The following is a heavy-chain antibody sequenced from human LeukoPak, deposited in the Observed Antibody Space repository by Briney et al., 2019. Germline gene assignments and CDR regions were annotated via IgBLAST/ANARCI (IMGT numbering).Heavy chain of an antibody. CDR3: ARDAGYCSSTSCYDNWFDP. CDR2: IYTSGST. D-gene: IGHD2-2*01. CDR1: GGSISSYY. J-gene: IGHJ5*02. Sequence: TSETLSLTCTVSGGSISSYYWSWIRQPAGKGLEWIGRIYTSGSTKYNPSLKSRVTMSVDTSKNQFSLKLSSVTAADTAVYYCARDAGYCSSTSCYDNWFDPWGQGTLVTVSS. V-gene: IGHV4-4*07.